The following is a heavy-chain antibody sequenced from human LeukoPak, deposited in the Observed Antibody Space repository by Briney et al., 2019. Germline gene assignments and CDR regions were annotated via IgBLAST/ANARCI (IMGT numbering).Heavy chain of an antibody. Sequence: SVKVSCKASGYTFTSYYMHWVRQAPGQGLEWMGGIIPIFGTANYAQKFQGRVTITADKSTSTAYMELSSLRSEDTAVYYCARGLRWLQHQHPFDYWGQGTLVTVSS. CDR3: ARGLRWLQHQHPFDY. D-gene: IGHD5-24*01. V-gene: IGHV1-69*06. CDR1: GYTFTSYY. CDR2: IIPIFGTA. J-gene: IGHJ4*02.